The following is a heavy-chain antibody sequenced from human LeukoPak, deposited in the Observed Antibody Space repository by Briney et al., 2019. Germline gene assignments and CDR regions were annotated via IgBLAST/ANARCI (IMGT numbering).Heavy chain of an antibody. CDR2: INHRGNT. D-gene: IGHD3-10*01. CDR3: ARYGGSGTYFFDY. V-gene: IGHV4-34*01. CDR1: GGSFSGHY. J-gene: IGHJ4*02. Sequence: SETLSLTCAVYGGSFSGHYWSWIRQPPGKGLEWIGEINHRGNTNYNPSLKSRVTISVDTSKNQFSLNLRSVTAADTAVYYCARYGGSGTYFFDYWGQGTLVTVSS.